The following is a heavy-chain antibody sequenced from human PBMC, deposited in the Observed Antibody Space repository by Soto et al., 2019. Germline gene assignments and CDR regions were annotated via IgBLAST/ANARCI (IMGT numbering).Heavy chain of an antibody. Sequence: ASVKVSCKASGYTFTGYYMHWVRQAPGQGLEWMGWINPNSGGTNYAQKIQGRVTMTRDTSISTAYMELSRLRSDATAVYYCARDLAGALFGRSYGMDVWGQGTTVTVSS. CDR2: INPNSGGT. J-gene: IGHJ6*02. D-gene: IGHD3-10*02. CDR3: ARDLAGALFGRSYGMDV. CDR1: GYTFTGYY. V-gene: IGHV1-2*02.